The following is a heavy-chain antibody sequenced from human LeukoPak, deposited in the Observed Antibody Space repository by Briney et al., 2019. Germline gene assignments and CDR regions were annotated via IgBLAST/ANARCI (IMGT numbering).Heavy chain of an antibody. CDR2: INHSGST. J-gene: IGHJ4*02. CDR1: GGSFSVYY. D-gene: IGHD4-17*01. CDR3: ARHLIYDYGDYESSY. Sequence: PSETLPLTCAVYGGSFSVYYWSWIRQPPGKGLEWIGEINHSGSTNSNPSLKSRVTISVDTSKNQFSLRLVSVTAADTAVYYCARHLIYDYGDYESSYWGQGTLVTVSS. V-gene: IGHV4-34*01.